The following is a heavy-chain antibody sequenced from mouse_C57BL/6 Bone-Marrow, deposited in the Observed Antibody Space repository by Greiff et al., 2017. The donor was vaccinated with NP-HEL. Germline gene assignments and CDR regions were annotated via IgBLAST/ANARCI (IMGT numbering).Heavy chain of an antibody. CDR3: TRDRGYYYGSNLAWFAY. Sequence: EVNVVESGEGLVKPGGSLKLSCAASGFTFSSYAMSWVRQTPEKRLEWVAYISSGGDYIYYADTVKGRFTISRDNARNTLYLQMSSLKSEDTAMYYCTRDRGYYYGSNLAWFAYGGQGTLVTVSA. J-gene: IGHJ3*01. D-gene: IGHD1-1*01. V-gene: IGHV5-9-1*02. CDR1: GFTFSSYA. CDR2: ISSGGDYI.